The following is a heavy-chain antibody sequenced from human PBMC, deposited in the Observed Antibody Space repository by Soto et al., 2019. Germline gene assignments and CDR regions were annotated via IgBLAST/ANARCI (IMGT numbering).Heavy chain of an antibody. CDR2: ISSNSGYT. Sequence: LRLSCAASGFSFSDYSMNWVRQVPGKGLEWVSSISSNSGYTLYTDSVKGRFTISRDNAKSSLYLQMSSLRDEDTAVYYCTRGSYGAYDYWGQGTLVTVSS. CDR1: GFSFSDYS. CDR3: TRGSYGAYDY. V-gene: IGHV3-21*06. J-gene: IGHJ4*02. D-gene: IGHD4-17*01.